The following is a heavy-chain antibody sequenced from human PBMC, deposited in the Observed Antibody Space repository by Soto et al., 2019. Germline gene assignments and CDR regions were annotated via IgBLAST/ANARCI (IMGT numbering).Heavy chain of an antibody. CDR2: INSDGSVS. Sequence: EVQLVESGGGLVQPGGSLGLSCAASGFTFSNYWMYWVRQAPGKGLEWVSRINSDGSVSSHADSVRGRLTISRDNVKNTLYLHMDSLRAEDTAVYFCARGDCVGGTCYSLAGSFYYYMDVWGKGTTVTVFS. D-gene: IGHD2-15*01. V-gene: IGHV3-74*02. J-gene: IGHJ6*03. CDR3: ARGDCVGGTCYSLAGSFYYYMDV. CDR1: GFTFSNYW.